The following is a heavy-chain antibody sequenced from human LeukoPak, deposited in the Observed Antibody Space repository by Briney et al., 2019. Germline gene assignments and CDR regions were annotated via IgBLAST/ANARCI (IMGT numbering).Heavy chain of an antibody. CDR1: GFTFSNYA. V-gene: IGHV3-23*01. CDR3: AKGPTRQGYCSTTSCRDYYFDY. J-gene: IGHJ4*02. CDR2: ISASGGST. Sequence: GGSLRLSCAASGFTFSNYAMTWVRQAPGKGLAWVSAISASGGSTYYADSVKGRFTISRDNSKDTLYLQTNSLGAEDTALYYCAKGPTRQGYCSTTSCRDYYFDYWGQGTLVTVSS. D-gene: IGHD2-2*01.